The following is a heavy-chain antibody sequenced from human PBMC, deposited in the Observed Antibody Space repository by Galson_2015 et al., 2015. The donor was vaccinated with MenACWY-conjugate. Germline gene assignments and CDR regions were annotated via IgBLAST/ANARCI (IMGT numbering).Heavy chain of an antibody. V-gene: IGHV6-1*01. CDR2: TYYRSKWYN. D-gene: IGHD1-7*01. Sequence: CAISGDSVSSNSAAWNWIRQSPSRGLEWLGRTYYRSKWYNDYAVSVKSRITINPDTSKNQFSLQLNSVTPEDTAVYYCARTHNWNYGGVNYFDYWGQGTLVTVSS. J-gene: IGHJ4*02. CDR3: ARTHNWNYGGVNYFDY. CDR1: GDSVSSNSAA.